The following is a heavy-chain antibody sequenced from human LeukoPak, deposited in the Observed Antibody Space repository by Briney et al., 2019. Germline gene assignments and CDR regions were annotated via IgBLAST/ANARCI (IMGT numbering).Heavy chain of an antibody. J-gene: IGHJ4*02. D-gene: IGHD2-2*01. Sequence: GGSLRLSCAASGFTFSNYAIHWVRQAPGKGLEWVSIVGGSGVNTYYADSVKGRFTISRDNSKNTVYLQMNSLRAEDTAVYYGAKRGDCSGTCTYDYWGQGTLVTVSS. CDR2: VGGSGVNT. V-gene: IGHV3-23*01. CDR1: GFTFSNYA. CDR3: AKRGDCSGTCTYDY.